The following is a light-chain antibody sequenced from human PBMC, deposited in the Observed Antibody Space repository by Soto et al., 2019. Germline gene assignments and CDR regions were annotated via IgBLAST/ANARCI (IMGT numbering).Light chain of an antibody. J-gene: IGKJ1*01. Sequence: DIVLTPPPATLSLSPGERATLSCRASHSVSSDHLAWYQKKPGRAPRLLIYATSSTATGIPDRFSGSGFAADFTLNISRLEPEEFAVYFCQQYNTCPWTCGQGTIVESK. V-gene: IGKV3-20*01. CDR1: HSVSSDH. CDR2: ATS. CDR3: QQYNTCPWT.